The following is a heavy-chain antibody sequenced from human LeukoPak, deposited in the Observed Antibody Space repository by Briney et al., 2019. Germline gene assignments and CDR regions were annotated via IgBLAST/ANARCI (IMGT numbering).Heavy chain of an antibody. J-gene: IGHJ6*04. D-gene: IGHD3-10*01. V-gene: IGHV1-69*06. Sequence: ASVKVSCKASGGTFSSYAISWVRQAPGQGLEWMGGIIPIFGTANYAQKFQGRVTITADKSTSTAYMELSSLRSEDTAVYYCARGENYYGSGSYKLEYYYYGMDVWGKGTTVTVSS. CDR1: GGTFSSYA. CDR3: ARGENYYGSGSYKLEYYYYGMDV. CDR2: IIPIFGTA.